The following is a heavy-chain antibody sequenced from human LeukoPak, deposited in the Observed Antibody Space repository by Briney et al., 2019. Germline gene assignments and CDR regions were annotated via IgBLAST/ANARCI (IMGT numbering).Heavy chain of an antibody. CDR1: GVSFSGYD. CDR2: INHSGTT. V-gene: IGHV4-34*01. D-gene: IGHD1-14*01. Sequence: AETLSLTCAVYGVSFSGYDWSWIRQPPGKGLEWIWEINHSGTTNYNPSLKSRGTMSVDTSKNQFSLTLRSVTAADTAVYFCARVGPHENITEDNWFDPWGQGTLVTVSS. J-gene: IGHJ5*02. CDR3: ARVGPHENITEDNWFDP.